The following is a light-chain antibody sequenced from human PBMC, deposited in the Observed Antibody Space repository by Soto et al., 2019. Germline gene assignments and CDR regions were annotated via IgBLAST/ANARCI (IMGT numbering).Light chain of an antibody. CDR3: QSYDSSLSGHVV. Sequence: QLVLTQPPSVSGAPGQRVTISCTGSSSNIGAGYDVHWYQQLPGRAPKLLIYGNSNRPSGVPDRFSGSKSGTSASLAITGLQAEDEADYYCQSYDSSLSGHVVFGGGTKLTVL. V-gene: IGLV1-40*01. CDR1: SSNIGAGYD. J-gene: IGLJ2*01. CDR2: GNS.